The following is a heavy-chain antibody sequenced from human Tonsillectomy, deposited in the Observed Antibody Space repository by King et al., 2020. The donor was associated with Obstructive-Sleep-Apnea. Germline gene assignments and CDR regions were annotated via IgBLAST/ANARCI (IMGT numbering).Heavy chain of an antibody. V-gene: IGHV4-30-4*01. CDR1: GGSISSGDYY. CDR3: ARVLPSSNYYGSGSFDY. J-gene: IGHJ4*02. Sequence: VQLQESGPGLVKPSQTLSLTCTVSGGSISSGDYYWSWIRQPPGKGLEWIGYIYYSGSTYYNPTLKSRVTISVDTSKNQFSLKLSSVTAADTAVYYCARVLPSSNYYGSGSFDYWGQGTLVTVSS. D-gene: IGHD3-10*01. CDR2: IYYSGST.